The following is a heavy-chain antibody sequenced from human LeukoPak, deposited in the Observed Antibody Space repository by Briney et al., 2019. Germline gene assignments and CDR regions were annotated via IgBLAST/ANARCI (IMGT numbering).Heavy chain of an antibody. CDR3: ARLSGLQLRRYYYYGMDV. CDR1: GGSISSGGYY. J-gene: IGHJ6*02. Sequence: ASETLSLTCTVSGGSISSGGYYWSWIRQHPGKGLEWIGYIYYSGSTYYNPSLKSRVTISVDTSKNQFSLKLSSVTAADTAVYYCARLSGLQLRRYYYYGMDVWGQGTTVTVSS. CDR2: IYYSGST. D-gene: IGHD2-2*01. V-gene: IGHV4-31*03.